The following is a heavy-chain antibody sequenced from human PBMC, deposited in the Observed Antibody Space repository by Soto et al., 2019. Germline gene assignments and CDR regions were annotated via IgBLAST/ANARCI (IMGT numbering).Heavy chain of an antibody. Sequence: GASVKVSCKASGGTFSSYAISWVRQAPGQGLEWMGGIIPIFGTANYAQKFQGRVTITADESTSTAYMELSSLRSEDTAVYYCARRRSSSGLFDYWGQGTLVTVSS. CDR2: IIPIFGTA. CDR3: ARRRSSSGLFDY. CDR1: GGTFSSYA. J-gene: IGHJ4*02. V-gene: IGHV1-69*13. D-gene: IGHD6-6*01.